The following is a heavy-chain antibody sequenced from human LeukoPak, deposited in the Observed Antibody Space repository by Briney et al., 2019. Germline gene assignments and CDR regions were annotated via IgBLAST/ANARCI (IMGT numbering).Heavy chain of an antibody. J-gene: IGHJ4*02. CDR3: AKAPVTTCSGAYCYPFDY. V-gene: IGHV3-23*01. CDR1: GFTLRSYA. CDR2: ISVSGNT. D-gene: IGHD2-15*01. Sequence: GGPLSFSCAASGFTLRSYAMSWVRQGPGKGLEWVSAISVSGNTYHADSVKGRFTISRDSSKNTLYLQMDSLRAGDAAVYYCAKAPVTTCSGAYCYPFDYWSQGTLVTVSS.